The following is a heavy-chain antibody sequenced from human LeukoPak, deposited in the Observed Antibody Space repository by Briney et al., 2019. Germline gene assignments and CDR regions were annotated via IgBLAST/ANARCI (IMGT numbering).Heavy chain of an antibody. Sequence: ASVKVSRKASGYTFTGYYMHWVRQAPGQGLEWMGWINPNSGGTNYAQQFQGRVTMTRDTSISTAYMELSRLRSDDTAVYYCAREDGSSWPNFDYWGQGTLVTVSS. CDR3: AREDGSSWPNFDY. D-gene: IGHD6-13*01. J-gene: IGHJ4*02. V-gene: IGHV1-2*02. CDR2: INPNSGGT. CDR1: GYTFTGYY.